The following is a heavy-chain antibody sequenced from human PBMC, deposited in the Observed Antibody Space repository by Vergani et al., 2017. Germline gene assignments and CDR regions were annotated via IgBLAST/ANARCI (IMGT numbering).Heavy chain of an antibody. CDR1: GFTFSSYA. D-gene: IGHD3-22*01. J-gene: IGHJ1*01. CDR3: ARALSYYYDSSGYRSEYFQH. CDR2: ISGSGGST. V-gene: IGHV3-23*01. Sequence: EVQLLESGGGLVQPGGSLRLSCAASGFTFSSYAMSWVRQAPGKGLEWVSAISGSGGSTYYADSVKGRFTISRDNSKNTLYLQMNSLRAEDTAVYYCARALSYYYDSSGYRSEYFQHWGQGTLVTVSS.